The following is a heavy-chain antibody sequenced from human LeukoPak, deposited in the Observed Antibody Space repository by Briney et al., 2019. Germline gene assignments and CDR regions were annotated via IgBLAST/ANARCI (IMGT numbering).Heavy chain of an antibody. D-gene: IGHD3-10*01. Sequence: GESLKISCKGSGYSFTSYWIGWVRQMPGKGLEWMGIIYPGDSDTRYSPSFQGQVTISADKSISTAYLQWSSLKASDTAMYYCARHQSPYGSGSYYNVDYYYMDVWGKGTAVTVSS. J-gene: IGHJ6*03. CDR1: GYSFTSYW. CDR3: ARHQSPYGSGSYYNVDYYYMDV. CDR2: IYPGDSDT. V-gene: IGHV5-51*01.